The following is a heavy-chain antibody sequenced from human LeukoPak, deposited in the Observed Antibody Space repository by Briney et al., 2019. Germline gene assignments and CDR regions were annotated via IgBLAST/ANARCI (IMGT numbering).Heavy chain of an antibody. CDR3: AREAYYYTSGTFPTNYYYYMDV. CDR1: GGSISSSSYY. D-gene: IGHD3-3*01. Sequence: SETLSLICTVSGGSISSSSYYWGWIRQSPRKGLEWIGTIYYTGTTYYNPSLKSRVTISVDTSKNQFSLRLTSVTAADTAVYYCAREAYYYTSGTFPTNYYYYMDVWGKGTTVTISS. V-gene: IGHV4-39*07. J-gene: IGHJ6*03. CDR2: IYYTGTT.